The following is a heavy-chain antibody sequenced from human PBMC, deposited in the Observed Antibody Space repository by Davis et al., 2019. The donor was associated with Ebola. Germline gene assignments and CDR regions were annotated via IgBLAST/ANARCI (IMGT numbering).Heavy chain of an antibody. CDR2: INHSGST. Sequence: PSETLSLTCTVSGGSISSSSYYWSWIRQPPGRGLEWIGEINHSGSTNYNPSLKSRVTISVDTSKNQFSLKLSSVTAADTAVYYCVKGIAAAAPGYWGQGTLVTVSS. J-gene: IGHJ4*02. D-gene: IGHD6-13*01. CDR3: VKGIAAAAPGY. V-gene: IGHV4-39*07. CDR1: GGSISSSSYY.